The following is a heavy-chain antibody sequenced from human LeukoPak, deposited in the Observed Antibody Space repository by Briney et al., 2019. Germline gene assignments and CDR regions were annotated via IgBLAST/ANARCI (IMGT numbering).Heavy chain of an antibody. D-gene: IGHD3-10*01. CDR1: GFTFSSYG. V-gene: IGHV3-30*18. Sequence: GGPLRLSCAASGFTFSSYGMHWVRQAPGKGLEWVAVISYDGSNKYYADSVKGRFTISRDNSKNTLYLQMNSLRAEDMAVYYCAKGSWTVDYWGQGTLVTVSS. CDR2: ISYDGSNK. CDR3: AKGSWTVDY. J-gene: IGHJ4*02.